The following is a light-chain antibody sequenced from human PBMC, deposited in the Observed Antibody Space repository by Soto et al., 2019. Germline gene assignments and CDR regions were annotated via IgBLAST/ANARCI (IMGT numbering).Light chain of an antibody. V-gene: IGKV3-15*01. J-gene: IGKJ4*01. CDR2: RTS. CDR1: QSISSN. Sequence: EIVVTQSPATLSLSLGERATLSCRASQSISSNLAWYQQKPGQAPRLLMFRTSSRATGFPARFSGSGSGTEFNLTISSLQSEDFGVYYCQQYNNWPRATFGGGTKVDIK. CDR3: QQYNNWPRAT.